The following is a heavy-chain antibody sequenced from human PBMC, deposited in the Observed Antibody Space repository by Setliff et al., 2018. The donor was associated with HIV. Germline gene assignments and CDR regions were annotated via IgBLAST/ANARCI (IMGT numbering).Heavy chain of an antibody. CDR2: ISPSETT. CDR1: SDYF. D-gene: IGHD6-6*01. CDR3: ARAPKYINTYAFDV. J-gene: IGHJ3*01. Sequence: SDYFWNWIRQSPGKGLEWVGEISPSETTNYDPSLKSLVTISMDSSNNRFSLKLKSVTAADTAVYYCARAPKYINTYAFDVWGQGTMVTVSS. V-gene: IGHV4-34*01.